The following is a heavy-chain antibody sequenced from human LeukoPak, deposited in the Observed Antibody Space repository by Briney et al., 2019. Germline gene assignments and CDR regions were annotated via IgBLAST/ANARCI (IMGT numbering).Heavy chain of an antibody. CDR2: ISSSGSTI. V-gene: IGHV3-48*03. Sequence: PGGSLRLSCAASGFTFSSYEMNWVRQAPGKGLEWVSYISSSGSTIYYADSVKGRFTISRDNAKNSLYLQMNSLRAEDTAVYYCARVRENDFWSGSSGGPYYYYYYMDVWGKGTTVTVSS. J-gene: IGHJ6*03. CDR3: ARVRENDFWSGSSGGPYYYYYYMDV. CDR1: GFTFSSYE. D-gene: IGHD3-3*01.